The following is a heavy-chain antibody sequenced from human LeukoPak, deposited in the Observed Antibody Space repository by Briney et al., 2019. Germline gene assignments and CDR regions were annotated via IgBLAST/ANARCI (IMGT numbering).Heavy chain of an antibody. J-gene: IGHJ4*02. Sequence: PSETLSLTCTVSGGSISSGSYYWSWIRQPAGKGLEWIGRIYTSGSTNYNPSLKSRVTISVDTSKNQFSLKLSSVTAADTAVYYCARGSGIAARKPFDYWGQGTLVTVSS. D-gene: IGHD6-6*01. CDR1: GGSISSGSYY. CDR3: ARGSGIAARKPFDY. V-gene: IGHV4-61*02. CDR2: IYTSGST.